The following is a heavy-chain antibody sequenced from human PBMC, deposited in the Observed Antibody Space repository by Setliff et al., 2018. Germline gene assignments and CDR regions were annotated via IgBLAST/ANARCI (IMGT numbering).Heavy chain of an antibody. CDR1: GGSLSTYY. V-gene: IGHV4-34*01. D-gene: IGHD2-2*01. J-gene: IGHJ4*02. CDR3: RLAHCSTTSCEEALDY. CDR2: ISHSGST. Sequence: SETLSLTCAVYGGSLSTYYWSWIRQPPGKGLEWIGEISHSGSTNYNTSLKSQATMSVDTSKNQFTLNLNSVTAAGTAVYCFRLAHCSTTSCEEALDYWGQGTLVTV.